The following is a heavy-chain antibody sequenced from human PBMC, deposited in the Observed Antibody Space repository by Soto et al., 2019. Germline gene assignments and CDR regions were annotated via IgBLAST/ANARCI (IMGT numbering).Heavy chain of an antibody. V-gene: IGHV3-21*01. J-gene: IGHJ3*02. D-gene: IGHD2-15*01. CDR1: GFTFSSYS. CDR3: ARDIVVVVAATESDAFDI. Sequence: EVQLVESGGGLVKPGGSLRLSCAASGFTFSSYSMNWVRQAPGKGLEWVSSISSSSSYIYYADSVKGRFTISRDNAKNSLYLQMNSLRAEDTAVYYCARDIVVVVAATESDAFDIWGQGTMVTVSS. CDR2: ISSSSSYI.